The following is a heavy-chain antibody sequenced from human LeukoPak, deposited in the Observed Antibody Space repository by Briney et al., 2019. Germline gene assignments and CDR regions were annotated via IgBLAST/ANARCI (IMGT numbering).Heavy chain of an antibody. CDR2: INHSGST. CDR3: ARAGYYRTKVFDP. Sequence: SETLSLTCAVYGGSFSGYYWSWIRQPPGKGLEWIGEINHSGSTNYNPSLKSRVTISVDTSKNQFSLKLSSVTAADTAVYYCARAGYYRTKVFDPWGQGTLVTVSS. J-gene: IGHJ5*02. D-gene: IGHD3-22*01. V-gene: IGHV4-34*01. CDR1: GGSFSGYY.